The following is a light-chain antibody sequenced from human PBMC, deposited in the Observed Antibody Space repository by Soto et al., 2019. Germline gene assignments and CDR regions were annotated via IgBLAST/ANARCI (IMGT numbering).Light chain of an antibody. CDR1: SSNIGSNA. CDR2: SSY. V-gene: IGLV1-44*01. Sequence: QSVLTQPPSASGTPGQRITLSCSGSSSNIGSNAVNWYRQLPGTAPKLLIYSSYKRPSGVPDRFSGSKSGTSASLAISGLQSEDEADYYCAAWDDSLNALLFGGGTKLTVL. J-gene: IGLJ2*01. CDR3: AAWDDSLNALL.